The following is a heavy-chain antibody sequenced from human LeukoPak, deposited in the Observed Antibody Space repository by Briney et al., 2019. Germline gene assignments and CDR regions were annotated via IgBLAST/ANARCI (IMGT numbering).Heavy chain of an antibody. CDR2: IYFGGNS. CDR1: GGSISSSPYY. Sequence: SETLSLTCTVSGGSISSSPYYWAWIRQLPGKGLEWIGSIYFGGNSYYNPSLKSRVTISVDTSKNQFSLRLTSVTAADTAVYYCARPRRLFWSGDDAFDIWGQGTMVTVSS. V-gene: IGHV4-39*01. D-gene: IGHD3-3*01. J-gene: IGHJ3*02. CDR3: ARPRRLFWSGDDAFDI.